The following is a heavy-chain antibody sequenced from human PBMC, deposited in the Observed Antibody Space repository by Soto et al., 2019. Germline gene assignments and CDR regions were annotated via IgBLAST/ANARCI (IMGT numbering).Heavy chain of an antibody. CDR2: ISRDGSYI. CDR1: GFTFSRHA. D-gene: IGHD3-3*01. CDR3: ARTRNGGVADSFDS. V-gene: IGHV3-30*04. Sequence: PGGSLRLSCAASGFTFSRHAIHWVRLTPGRGLEWVLAISRDGSYIYYTGSVKGRFTVSRDNSKNTVFVQMNRLIPDDTALYFCARTRNGGVADSFDSWGQGTRVTVSS. J-gene: IGHJ5*01.